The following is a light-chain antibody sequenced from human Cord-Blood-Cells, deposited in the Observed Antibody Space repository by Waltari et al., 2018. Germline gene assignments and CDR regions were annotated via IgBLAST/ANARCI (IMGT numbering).Light chain of an antibody. CDR1: SSDVGGYNY. CDR2: DVS. Sequence: QSALTQPRSVSGPPGQAGTISCTGTSSDVGGYNYVSWYQQPPGQAPKLIIYDVSKRPSGVPDRFSGSKSGNTASLTISGLQAEDEADYYCCSYAGSYTYWVFGGGTKLTVL. J-gene: IGLJ3*02. V-gene: IGLV2-11*01. CDR3: CSYAGSYTYWV.